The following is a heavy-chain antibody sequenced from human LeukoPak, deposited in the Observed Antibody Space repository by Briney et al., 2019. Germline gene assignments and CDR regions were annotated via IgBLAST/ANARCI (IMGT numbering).Heavy chain of an antibody. CDR1: GFTLSDSS. CDR3: ARYRDAVSAIDRLDRLEY. Sequence: PGGSLRLSCAASGFTLSDSSMTWVRQAPGKGLEWVASIKHDGTAEFYVDSVKGRFTISKDNAEKSLYLQMNSLRAADTAVYYCARYRDAVSAIDRLDRLEYWGQGTLVTVSS. J-gene: IGHJ4*02. CDR2: IKHDGTAE. D-gene: IGHD6-19*01. V-gene: IGHV3-7*01.